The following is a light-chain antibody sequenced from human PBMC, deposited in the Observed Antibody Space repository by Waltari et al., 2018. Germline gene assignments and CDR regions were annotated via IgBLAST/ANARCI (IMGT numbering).Light chain of an antibody. V-gene: IGLV3-21*01. CDR3: QMWNSSSDDVI. Sequence: VLTQTPSVSVAPGETARISCEGDNIGIETIHWYQQKPGQAPILVIHYAGDRPSGIPYRFSGFTSGNRATLTISRVEAGDEADYYCQMWNSSSDDVIFGGGTKMTVL. CDR1: NIGIET. J-gene: IGLJ2*01. CDR2: YAG.